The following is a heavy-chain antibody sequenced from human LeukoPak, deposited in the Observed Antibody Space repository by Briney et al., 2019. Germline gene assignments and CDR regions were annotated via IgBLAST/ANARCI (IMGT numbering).Heavy chain of an antibody. J-gene: IGHJ6*03. CDR1: GGTFSSYA. V-gene: IGHV1-69*13. CDR3: ARGXXXVRGVXIKASYYYYMDV. CDR2: IIXIFGXA. Sequence: GASVKVSCKASGGTFSSYAISWARQAPGQGLEWMGGIIXIFGXANYAXKFQGRVTITADESTSTAYMELSSLRSEDTAVYYCARGXXXVRGVXIKASYYYYMDVWGKGTTVTVSS. D-gene: IGHD3-10*01.